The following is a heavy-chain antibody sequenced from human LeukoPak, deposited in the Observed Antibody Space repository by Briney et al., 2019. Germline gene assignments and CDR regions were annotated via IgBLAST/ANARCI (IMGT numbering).Heavy chain of an antibody. V-gene: IGHV3-33*01. CDR1: GFTFSSYG. D-gene: IGHD6-19*01. J-gene: IGHJ4*02. CDR3: ARDPFPRRLGILGY. CDR2: IWYDGSNK. Sequence: GGSLRLSCAASGFTFSSYGMHWVRQAPGKGLEWVAVIWYDGSNKYYADSAKGRFTISRENSKSTLYLQMNSLRAEDTAVYYCARDPFPRRLGILGYWGQGTLVTVSS.